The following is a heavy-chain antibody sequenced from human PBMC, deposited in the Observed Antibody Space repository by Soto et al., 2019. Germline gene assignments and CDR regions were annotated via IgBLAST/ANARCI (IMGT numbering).Heavy chain of an antibody. CDR3: ARGGGYSYGYIGY. J-gene: IGHJ4*02. CDR1: GFTFRSYW. Sequence: EVQLVESGGGLVQPGGSLRLSCVASGFTFRSYWMHWVRQAPGKGLVWVSHINGDGSTTSYADSVKGRFTISRDNAKNTVYLQMISLRDEDTAVYYCARGGGYSYGYIGYWGQGTLVTVSS. CDR2: INGDGSTT. V-gene: IGHV3-74*01. D-gene: IGHD5-18*01.